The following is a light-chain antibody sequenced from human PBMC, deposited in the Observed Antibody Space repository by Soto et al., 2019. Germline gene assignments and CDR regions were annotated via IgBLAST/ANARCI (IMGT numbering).Light chain of an antibody. J-gene: IGKJ5*01. Sequence: AIQLTQSPSSLSASVGDRVTITCRASQGISSALAWYQQKPGKAPKLLIYDASSLESGVPSRFSGSGSGTDFTLTISSRQPEDFATYYCQQFNIYPPITFGQGTRLEIK. CDR2: DAS. CDR3: QQFNIYPPIT. CDR1: QGISSA. V-gene: IGKV1-13*02.